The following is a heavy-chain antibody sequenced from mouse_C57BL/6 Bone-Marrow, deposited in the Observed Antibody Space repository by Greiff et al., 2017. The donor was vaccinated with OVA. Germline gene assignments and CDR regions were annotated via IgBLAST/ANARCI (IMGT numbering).Heavy chain of an antibody. D-gene: IGHD2-2*01. CDR1: GYTFTDYY. CDR3: ARWLAMDY. CDR2: INPNNGGT. V-gene: IGHV1-26*01. J-gene: IGHJ4*01. Sequence: EVQLQQSGPELVKPGASVKISCKASGYTFTDYYMNWVKQSHGKSLEWIGDINPNNGGTSYNQKFKGKATLTVDKSSSTAYMELRRLTSEDSAGYYCARWLAMDYWDQGTSVTVSS.